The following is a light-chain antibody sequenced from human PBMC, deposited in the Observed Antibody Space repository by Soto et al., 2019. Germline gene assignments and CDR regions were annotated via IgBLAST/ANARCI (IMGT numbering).Light chain of an antibody. CDR2: GAS. CDR3: QQYGTSPNT. Sequence: DIVLTQSPGTLSLSPGDSAALSCRASQSISSSYFAWYQQKPGQAPRLLIYGASSRAIGIPDRFSGSGSGTDFTLTINRLEPEDFAVYYCQQYGTSPNTFGQGTKVEIE. J-gene: IGKJ2*01. CDR1: QSISSSY. V-gene: IGKV3-20*01.